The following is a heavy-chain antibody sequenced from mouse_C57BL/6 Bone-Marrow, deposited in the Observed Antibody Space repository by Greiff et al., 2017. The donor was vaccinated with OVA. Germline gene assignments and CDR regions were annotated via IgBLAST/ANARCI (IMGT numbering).Heavy chain of an antibody. D-gene: IGHD2-2*01. CDR1: GYTFTSYW. V-gene: IGHV1-55*01. Sequence: QVQLQQPGAELVKPGASVKMSCKASGYTFTSYWITWVKQRPGQGLEWIGDIYPGSGSTNYNEKFKSKATLTVDTSSSTAYMQLSSLTSEDSAVYYCARHYGYDGAMDYWGQGTSVTVSS. CDR3: ARHYGYDGAMDY. CDR2: IYPGSGST. J-gene: IGHJ4*01.